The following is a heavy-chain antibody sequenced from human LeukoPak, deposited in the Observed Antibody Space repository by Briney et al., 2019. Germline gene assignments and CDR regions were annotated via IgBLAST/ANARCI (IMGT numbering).Heavy chain of an antibody. Sequence: PGGSLRLSCAGSGFTFSSYSMHWVRQAPGKGLEWVSSISSSSIYIYYADSVKGRFTISRDNAKNSLYLQMNSLRAEDTAVYYCARDGPEYSSTYYYWGQGTLVTVSS. J-gene: IGHJ4*02. CDR3: ARDGPEYSSTYYY. CDR2: ISSSSIYI. D-gene: IGHD6-13*01. CDR1: GFTFSSYS. V-gene: IGHV3-21*03.